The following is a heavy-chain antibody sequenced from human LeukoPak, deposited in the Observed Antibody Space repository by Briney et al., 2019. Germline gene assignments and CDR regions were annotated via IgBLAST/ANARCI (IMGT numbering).Heavy chain of an antibody. J-gene: IGHJ1*01. V-gene: IGHV4-34*01. CDR3: ARGPSISTFQH. CDR1: GGSFSGYY. D-gene: IGHD3-3*01. CDR2: INHSGST. Sequence: SETLSLTCAVYGGSFSGYYWSWIRQPPGKGLEWIGEINHSGSTNYNPSLKSRVTISVDTSKNQLSLKLSSVTAADTAVYYCARGPSISTFQHWGQGTLVTVSS.